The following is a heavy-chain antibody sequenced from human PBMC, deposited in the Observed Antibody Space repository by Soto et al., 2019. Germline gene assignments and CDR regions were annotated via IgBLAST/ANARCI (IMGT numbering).Heavy chain of an antibody. D-gene: IGHD5-18*01. Sequence: QLQLQESGPGLVKPSETLSLTCTVSGGSISSSSYYWGWIRQPPGKGLEWIGSIYYRRSTYYNPSLKSRVTLSVDTTKNQFYLKLSSVTAADTAVYYGARQYRAMVVTGTHSYYGMDVWGQGTTVTVSS. V-gene: IGHV4-39*01. J-gene: IGHJ6*02. CDR2: IYYRRST. CDR3: ARQYRAMVVTGTHSYYGMDV. CDR1: GGSISSSSYY.